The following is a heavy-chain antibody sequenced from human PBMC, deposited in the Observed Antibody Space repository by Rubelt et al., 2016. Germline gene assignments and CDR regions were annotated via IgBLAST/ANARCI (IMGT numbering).Heavy chain of an antibody. J-gene: IGHJ4*02. Sequence: EVQLAQSGAEVKKPGESLRISCKGSGYNFTTYWISWVRQTPGKGLEWMGRIDPSDSYINYSPAFHGHVAISADKSISTADLQWSSLKASDTAMYYCGRGNSWYPLWGQGTLVTVSS. D-gene: IGHD6-13*01. V-gene: IGHV5-10-1*03. CDR2: IDPSDSYI. CDR3: GRGNSWYPL. CDR1: GYNFTTYW.